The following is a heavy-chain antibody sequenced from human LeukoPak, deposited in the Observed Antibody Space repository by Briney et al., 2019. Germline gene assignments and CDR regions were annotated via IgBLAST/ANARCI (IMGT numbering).Heavy chain of an antibody. Sequence: PGGSLRLSCAASGFTFSTYAMGWVRRAPGKGLEWVSLISATGSNTYYTDSVKGRFTISRDNFKHTVSLQMNSLRAEDTAVYYCAKDGRAHCTGGDCFSTYFYYGMDVWGQGTTVTVS. V-gene: IGHV3-23*01. CDR1: GFTFSTYA. J-gene: IGHJ6*02. CDR2: ISATGSNT. CDR3: AKDGRAHCTGGDCFSTYFYYGMDV. D-gene: IGHD2-8*02.